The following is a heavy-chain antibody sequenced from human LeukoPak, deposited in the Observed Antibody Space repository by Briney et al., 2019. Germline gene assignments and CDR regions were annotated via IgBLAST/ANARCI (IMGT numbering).Heavy chain of an antibody. CDR1: GYTLTELS. CDR3: ATDLKRIVGATDFDY. V-gene: IGHV1-24*01. J-gene: IGHJ4*02. CDR2: FDPEDGET. D-gene: IGHD1-26*01. Sequence: SVKVSCKVSGYTLTELSMHWVRQAPGKGLEWMGGFDPEDGETIYAQKFQGGVTMTEDTSTDTAYMELSSLRSEDTAVYYCATDLKRIVGATDFDYWGQGTLVTVSS.